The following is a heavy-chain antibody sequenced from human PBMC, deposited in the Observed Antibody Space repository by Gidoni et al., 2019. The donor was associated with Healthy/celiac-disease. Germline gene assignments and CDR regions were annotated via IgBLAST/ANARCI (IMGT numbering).Heavy chain of an antibody. CDR1: GFTFSSYA. CDR2: ISYDGSNK. CDR3: ARPPGWNDRGDYYYYMDV. D-gene: IGHD1-1*01. J-gene: IGHJ6*03. V-gene: IGHV3-30-3*01. Sequence: QVQLVESGGGVVQPGRSLRLSCAASGFTFSSYAMHWVRQAPGKGLEWVAVISYDGSNKYYADSVKGRFTISRDNSKNTLYLQMNSLRAEDTAVYYCARPPGWNDRGDYYYYMDVWGKGTTVTVSS.